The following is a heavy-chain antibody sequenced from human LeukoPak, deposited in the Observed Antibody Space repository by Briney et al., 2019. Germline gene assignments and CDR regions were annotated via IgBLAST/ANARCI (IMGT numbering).Heavy chain of an antibody. V-gene: IGHV3-23*01. D-gene: IGHD3-22*01. J-gene: IGHJ1*01. CDR1: GFTFSNYA. CDR2: ISGSGGST. Sequence: GGSLRLSCAASGFTFSNYAMNWVRQAPGKGLEWVSAISGSGGSTYYADSVKGRFTISRDNSKNTLYLQMNSLRAEDTAVYYCANSRYYYDSSGYSHWGQGTLVTVSS. CDR3: ANSRYYYDSSGYSH.